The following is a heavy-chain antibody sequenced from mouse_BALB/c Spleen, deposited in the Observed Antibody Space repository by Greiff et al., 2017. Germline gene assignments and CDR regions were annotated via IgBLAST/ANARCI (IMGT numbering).Heavy chain of an antibody. Sequence: VQLKESGGGLVKPGGSLKLSCAASGFTFSSYAMSWVRQSPEKRLEWVAEISSGGSYTYYPDTVTGRFTISRDNAKNTLYLEMSSLRSEDTAMYYCAVYYGNYDAMDYWGQGTSVTVSS. V-gene: IGHV5-9-4*01. CDR3: AVYYGNYDAMDY. CDR1: GFTFSSYA. J-gene: IGHJ4*01. CDR2: ISSGGSYT. D-gene: IGHD2-1*01.